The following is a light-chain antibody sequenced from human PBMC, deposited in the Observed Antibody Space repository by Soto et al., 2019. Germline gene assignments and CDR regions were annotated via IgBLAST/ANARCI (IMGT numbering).Light chain of an antibody. Sequence: QSALTQPASVSGSPEQSITISCTGTSSDVGGYKYVSWYQQHPGKAPKLMIYDVSNRPSGVSNRFSGSKSGNTASLTISGLQAEDEADYYCSSYTSSSTVVFGGGTKLTVL. CDR3: SSYTSSSTVV. CDR1: SSDVGGYKY. V-gene: IGLV2-14*01. J-gene: IGLJ2*01. CDR2: DVS.